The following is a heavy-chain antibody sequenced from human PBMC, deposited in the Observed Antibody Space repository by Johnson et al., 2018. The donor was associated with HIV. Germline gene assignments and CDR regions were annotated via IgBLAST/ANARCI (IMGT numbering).Heavy chain of an antibody. J-gene: IGHJ3*02. Sequence: QVQLVESGGGVVQPGRSLRLSCASSGFTFSSYAMHWVRQAPGKGLKWVAVISYDGSNKYYADSVKGRFTISRDNSKNTLYLQMNSMRAEDTAVYYCARDNFGGLNAFDIWGQGTMVTVSS. D-gene: IGHD3-10*01. CDR1: GFTFSSYA. V-gene: IGHV3-30-3*01. CDR2: ISYDGSNK. CDR3: ARDNFGGLNAFDI.